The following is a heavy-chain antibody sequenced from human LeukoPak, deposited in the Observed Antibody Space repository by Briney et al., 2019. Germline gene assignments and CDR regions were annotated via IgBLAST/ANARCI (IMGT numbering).Heavy chain of an antibody. Sequence: ASVKVSCKVSGYTLTELSMHWVRQAPGKGLEWMGGSDPEDGETTYAQKFQGRVTMTEDTSTDIAYMELSSLRSEDTAVYYCATDKETQLALDYWGQGTLVTVSS. D-gene: IGHD3-3*02. CDR2: SDPEDGET. J-gene: IGHJ4*02. CDR3: ATDKETQLALDY. V-gene: IGHV1-24*01. CDR1: GYTLTELS.